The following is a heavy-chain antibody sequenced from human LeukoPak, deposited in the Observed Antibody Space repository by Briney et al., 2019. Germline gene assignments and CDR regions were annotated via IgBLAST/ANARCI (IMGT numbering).Heavy chain of an antibody. CDR3: ARDKVGATNWLDP. V-gene: IGHV4-30-4*01. J-gene: IGHJ5*02. CDR2: IYYSVST. CDR1: GGSISSGEYY. D-gene: IGHD1-26*01. Sequence: SETLSLTCAVSGGSISSGEYYWSWIRQPPGKGLEWIGCIYYSVSTYYNPSLKSRLTISVDTSNSQFSLRLTSVTAADTAVYYCARDKVGATNWLDPWGQGTLVTVSS.